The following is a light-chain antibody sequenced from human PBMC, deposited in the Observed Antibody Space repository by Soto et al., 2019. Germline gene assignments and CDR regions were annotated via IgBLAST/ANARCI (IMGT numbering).Light chain of an antibody. CDR2: GAF. J-gene: IGKJ1*01. CDR3: QQYNDWPLT. Sequence: EIVMTQSPVTLSVSPGEIATLSFSASQSVRSNLAWYQQKPGQGPSLLIYGAFTRATGIPTRFSGTGSGTEFTLTISSLQSEDFALYYCQQYNDWPLTFGQGTKVDIK. V-gene: IGKV3-15*01. CDR1: QSVRSN.